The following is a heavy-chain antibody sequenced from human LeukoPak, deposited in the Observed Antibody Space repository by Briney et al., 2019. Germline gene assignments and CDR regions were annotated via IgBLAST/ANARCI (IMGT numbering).Heavy chain of an antibody. CDR3: ARSDYYGSGRGSFDV. J-gene: IGHJ6*02. CDR2: IYTSGST. V-gene: IGHV4-4*07. D-gene: IGHD3-10*01. Sequence: GSLRLSCAAPGFTFNSYAMNWVRQPAGKGLEWIGRIYTSGSTNYNPSLKSRVTISVDRSKNQFSLKLTSVTAADTAVYYCARSDYYGSGRGSFDVWGQGATVSVSS. CDR1: GFTFNSYA.